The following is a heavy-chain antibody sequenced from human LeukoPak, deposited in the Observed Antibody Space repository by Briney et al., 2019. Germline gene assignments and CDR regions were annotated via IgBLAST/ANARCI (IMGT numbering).Heavy chain of an antibody. CDR2: INSDGSST. CDR1: GFTFSNYL. Sequence: GGSLRLSCAASGFTFSNYLMHWVRQAPGKGLVWVSRINSDGSSTSYADSVKGRFTISRDDAKNTLYLQMNSLRDEDTAVYYCVRDGSTWANWFDPWGQGTLVTVSS. V-gene: IGHV3-74*01. J-gene: IGHJ5*02. CDR3: VRDGSTWANWFDP. D-gene: IGHD6-13*01.